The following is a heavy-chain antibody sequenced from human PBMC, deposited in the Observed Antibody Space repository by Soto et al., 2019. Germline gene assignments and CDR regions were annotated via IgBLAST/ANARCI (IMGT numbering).Heavy chain of an antibody. CDR2: MNPGSGDT. D-gene: IGHD3-10*01. CDR3: ATMATFGSLNWFVP. Sequence: XSVKVSCKGTGCTFTDNDFRLVRQATGQGLEWMGWMNPGSGDTGYAQKFQGRVTMTRDISIATAYMELSSLRSDDTAIYYCATMATFGSLNWFVPWGKGTLVTVS. V-gene: IGHV1-8*01. J-gene: IGHJ5*02. CDR1: GCTFTDND.